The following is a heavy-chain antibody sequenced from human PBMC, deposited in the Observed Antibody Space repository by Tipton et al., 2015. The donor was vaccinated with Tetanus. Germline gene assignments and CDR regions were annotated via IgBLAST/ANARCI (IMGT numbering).Heavy chain of an antibody. V-gene: IGHV3-74*01. J-gene: IGHJ6*02. Sequence: SLRLSCVASGFTSASHYMHWVHRVPGKGLVWVSRINPAGRRTDYADSVKGRFTISRDSAKNTLYLQMNSLRPDDTSIYYCARRSLTNYGLDVWGQGTTVIVSS. D-gene: IGHD3-9*01. CDR1: GFTSASHY. CDR2: INPAGRRT. CDR3: ARRSLTNYGLDV.